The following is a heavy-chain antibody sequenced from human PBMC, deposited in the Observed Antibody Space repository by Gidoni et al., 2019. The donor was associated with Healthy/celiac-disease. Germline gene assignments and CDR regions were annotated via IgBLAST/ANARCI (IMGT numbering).Heavy chain of an antibody. CDR3: ARDRGRALGNWFDP. CDR1: GFTFISYW. D-gene: IGHD3-10*01. J-gene: IGHJ5*02. V-gene: IGHV3-74*01. Sequence: EVQLVESGGGLVQPWGSLRLSCAASGFTFISYWMHWVRQAPGKGLVWVSRINSDGSSTSYADSVKGRFTISRDNAKNTLYLQMNSLRAEDTAVYYCARDRGRALGNWFDPWGQGTLVTVSS. CDR2: INSDGSST.